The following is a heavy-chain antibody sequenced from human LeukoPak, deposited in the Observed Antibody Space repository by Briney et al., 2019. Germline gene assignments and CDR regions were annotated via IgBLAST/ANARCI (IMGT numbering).Heavy chain of an antibody. Sequence: GGSLRLSCAASGFTFSSYEMNWVRQAPGQGLERVSYISSSGSTIYYADSVKGRFTISRDNAKNSLYLQMNSLRAEDTAVYYCARGGDTTYYYGSGSYSDFDYWGQGTLVTVSS. CDR2: ISSSGSTI. CDR1: GFTFSSYE. V-gene: IGHV3-48*03. J-gene: IGHJ4*02. D-gene: IGHD3-10*01. CDR3: ARGGDTTYYYGSGSYSDFDY.